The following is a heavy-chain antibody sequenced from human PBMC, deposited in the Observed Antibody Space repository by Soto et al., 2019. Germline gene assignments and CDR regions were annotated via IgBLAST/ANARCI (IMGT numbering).Heavy chain of an antibody. V-gene: IGHV4-59*01. CDR2: IYYSGST. CDR3: ARERWLQWGFDY. D-gene: IGHD5-12*01. Sequence: KTSETLSLTCTVSGGSISSYYWSWIRQPPGKGLEWIGYIYYSGSTNYNPSLKSRVTISVDTSKNQFSLKLSSVTAADTAVYYCARERWLQWGFDYWGQGTLVTVS. CDR1: GGSISSYY. J-gene: IGHJ4*02.